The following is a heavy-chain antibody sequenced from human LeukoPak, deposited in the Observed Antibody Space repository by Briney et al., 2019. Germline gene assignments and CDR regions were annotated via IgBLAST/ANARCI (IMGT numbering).Heavy chain of an antibody. V-gene: IGHV3-73*01. Sequence: GGSLRLSCAASGFTFSGSAMHWVRQASGKGLEWVGRIRSKANSYATAYAASVKGRFTISRDDSKNTAYLQMNSLKTEDTAVYYCARADIVVVTGFDYWGQGTLVTVSS. CDR1: GFTFSGSA. J-gene: IGHJ4*02. D-gene: IGHD2-21*02. CDR3: ARADIVVVTGFDY. CDR2: IRSKANSYAT.